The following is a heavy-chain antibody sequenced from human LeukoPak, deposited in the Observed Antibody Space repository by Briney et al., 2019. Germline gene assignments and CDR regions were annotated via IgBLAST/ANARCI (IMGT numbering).Heavy chain of an antibody. Sequence: GGSLRLSCAASGFTFSTYAMIWFRQAPGKGLEWVSSITDTVGDKYYADSVKGRFTVSRDNSKNTLYLQMSSLRAEDTAVYYCAKRGATSTSPLDYWGQGALVTVSS. D-gene: IGHD3-10*01. CDR3: AKRGATSTSPLDY. CDR1: GFTFSTYA. J-gene: IGHJ4*02. CDR2: ITDTVGDK. V-gene: IGHV3-23*01.